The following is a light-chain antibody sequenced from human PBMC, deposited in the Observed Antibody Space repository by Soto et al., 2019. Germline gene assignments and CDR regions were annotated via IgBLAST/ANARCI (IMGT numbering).Light chain of an antibody. V-gene: IGLV2-23*02. J-gene: IGLJ1*01. CDR3: CSYGGRNTFV. Sequence: QSALAQPASESGSPGQSITISCTGTSSDVGSYNLVSWYQQHPGKAPKLMIYEVSKRPSGVSNRFSGSKSGNTASLTISGLQAEDEPDYSCCSYGGRNTFVFGSGTKVTLL. CDR2: EVS. CDR1: SSDVGSYNL.